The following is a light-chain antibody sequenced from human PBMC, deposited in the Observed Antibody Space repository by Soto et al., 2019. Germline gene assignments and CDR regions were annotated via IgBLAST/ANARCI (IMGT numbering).Light chain of an antibody. CDR2: DAS. J-gene: IGKJ3*01. CDR1: DDIDNF. V-gene: IGKV1-33*01. Sequence: DIQMTQSPSTLSGSVGDRVTITCQASDDIDNFLSWYQQTPGKAPKLLIHDASTLQRGVPSRFSGSGSGTDFTLTISSLQPEDFATYYCQQYDNLAFTFGPGTKVDIK. CDR3: QQYDNLAFT.